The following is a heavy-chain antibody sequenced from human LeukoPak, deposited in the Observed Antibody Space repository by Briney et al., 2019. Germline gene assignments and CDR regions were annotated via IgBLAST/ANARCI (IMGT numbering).Heavy chain of an antibody. CDR1: GFSFSSYG. CDR2: IWSDGSGK. J-gene: IGHJ6*02. V-gene: IGHV3-30*02. CDR3: AKDQDYSKLWFDYYYYGMDV. Sequence: GGSLRLSCAPSGFSFSSYGMHWVRQAPGKGLEWVAVIWSDGSGKYYADSVKGRFTISRDNSKNTLYLQMNSLRAEDTAVYYCAKDQDYSKLWFDYYYYGMDVWGQGTTVTVSS. D-gene: IGHD4-4*01.